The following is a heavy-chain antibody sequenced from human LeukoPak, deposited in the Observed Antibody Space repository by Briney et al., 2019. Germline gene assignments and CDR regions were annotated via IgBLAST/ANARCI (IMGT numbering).Heavy chain of an antibody. J-gene: IGHJ5*02. CDR1: GFTFSSYG. V-gene: IGHV3-30*02. D-gene: IGHD3-3*01. CDR2: IRYDGRNK. CDR3: AKTYYDFWSGNFPFDP. Sequence: GGSLRLSCAASGFTFSSYGTHWVRQAPGKGLEWVAFIRYDGRNKYYADSVQGRFTISRDNSKNTLYLQMSSLRAEDTAVYYCAKTYYDFWSGNFPFDPWGQGTLVTVSS.